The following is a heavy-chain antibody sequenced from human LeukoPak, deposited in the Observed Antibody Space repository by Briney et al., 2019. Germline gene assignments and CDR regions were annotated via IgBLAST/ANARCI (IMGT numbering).Heavy chain of an antibody. Sequence: GGSLRLSCAASGFTFISYSRSWGRQAPGKGLEWVANIKQDGSEKYYVDSVKGRFTISRDNAKNSLYLQMNSLRAEDTAVYYCARDLGGRPNWVDPWGQATLVTVSS. D-gene: IGHD2-15*01. V-gene: IGHV3-7*01. CDR1: GFTFISYS. CDR3: ARDLGGRPNWVDP. CDR2: IKQDGSEK. J-gene: IGHJ5*02.